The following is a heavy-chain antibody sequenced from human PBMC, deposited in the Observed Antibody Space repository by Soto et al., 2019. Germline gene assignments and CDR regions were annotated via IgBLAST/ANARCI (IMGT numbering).Heavy chain of an antibody. Sequence: ASVKVSCKASGFSFSDYFMHWVRQAPGQGLEWMGIINPSGDSRNYAQKFQGRVTISRDSSRNTVNLLMNRLRVEDTARYFCVSWVSVHFDYWGPGTLVTVSS. D-gene: IGHD2-8*01. CDR1: GFSFSDYF. CDR2: INPSGDSR. J-gene: IGHJ4*02. V-gene: IGHV1-46*01. CDR3: VSWVSVHFDY.